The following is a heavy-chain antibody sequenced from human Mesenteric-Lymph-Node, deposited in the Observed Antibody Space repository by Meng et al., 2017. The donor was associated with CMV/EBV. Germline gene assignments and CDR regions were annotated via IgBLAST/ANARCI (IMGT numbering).Heavy chain of an antibody. D-gene: IGHD2-2*01. Sequence: ASVKVSCKASGYTFTGYQLHWVRQAPGQGLEWMGLINPNSGDTNYAQKFQGRVTMTRDTSISTGYMELSRLTSDDTAVYYCVRGYCSSETCCPGGWFDPWGQGTLVTVSS. CDR3: VRGYCSSETCCPGGWFDP. CDR2: INPNSGDT. J-gene: IGHJ5*02. V-gene: IGHV1-2*02. CDR1: GYTFTGYQ.